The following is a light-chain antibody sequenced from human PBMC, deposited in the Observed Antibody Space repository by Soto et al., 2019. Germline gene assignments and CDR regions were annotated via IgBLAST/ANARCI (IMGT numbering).Light chain of an antibody. V-gene: IGKV2D-29*01. CDR3: QQTYSIPGT. CDR2: AVS. CDR1: QSLLQSDGNTY. J-gene: IGKJ1*01. Sequence: IVMTQTPLSLSVTPGQPASISCKSSQSLLQSDGNTYLYWYLQKPGQPPQLLIYAVSNRFSGVPDRFSGSGSGTDFTLTISGLQPEDFATYYCQQTYSIPGTFGQGTKVDIK.